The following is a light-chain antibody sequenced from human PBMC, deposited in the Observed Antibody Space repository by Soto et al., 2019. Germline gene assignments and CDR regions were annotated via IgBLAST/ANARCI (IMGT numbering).Light chain of an antibody. CDR2: GTS. CDR1: QSLTSNY. J-gene: IGKJ3*01. V-gene: IGKV3-20*01. CDR3: QQYGDSVFT. Sequence: EIVLTQSPGTLSLSPGERATLYCRASQSLTSNYLAWYQQKPGQAPRLLISGTSNRATGIPDRFSGSGSGTDFTLTISRLEPDDFAVYYCQQYGDSVFTFGPGTTVDIK.